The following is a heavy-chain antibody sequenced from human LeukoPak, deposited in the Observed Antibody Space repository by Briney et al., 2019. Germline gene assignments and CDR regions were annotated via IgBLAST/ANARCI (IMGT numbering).Heavy chain of an antibody. D-gene: IGHD3-10*01. CDR2: ISGGGGTT. Sequence: GGSLRLSCAASGFTFSSYAMSWVRQAPGKGLEWVSAISGGGGTTYYADSVKGRFTISRDNSKNTLYLQMNILRAEDTAVYYCAKRYNSGSYYAAFDYWGQGTLVTVSS. CDR1: GFTFSSYA. J-gene: IGHJ4*02. CDR3: AKRYNSGSYYAAFDY. V-gene: IGHV3-23*01.